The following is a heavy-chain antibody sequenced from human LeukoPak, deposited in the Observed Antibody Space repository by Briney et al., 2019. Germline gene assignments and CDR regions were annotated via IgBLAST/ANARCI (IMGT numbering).Heavy chain of an antibody. CDR1: GGSISSSSYY. Sequence: SETLSLTCTVSGGSISSSSYYWGWIRQPPGKGLEWIGSIYYNEITYYNPSLKSRVTISVDTSKNQFSLKLSSVTAADTAVYYCARHADCSSTSCYQSWFDPWGQGTLVTVSS. CDR3: ARHADCSSTSCYQSWFDP. CDR2: IYYNEIT. V-gene: IGHV4-39*01. D-gene: IGHD2-2*01. J-gene: IGHJ5*02.